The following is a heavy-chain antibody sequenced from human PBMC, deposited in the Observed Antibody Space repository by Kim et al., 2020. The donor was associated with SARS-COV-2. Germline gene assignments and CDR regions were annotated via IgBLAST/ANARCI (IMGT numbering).Heavy chain of an antibody. CDR2: ISYDGSNK. CDR1: GFTFSSYG. J-gene: IGHJ4*02. V-gene: IGHV3-30*18. Sequence: GGSLRLSCAASGFTFSSYGMNWVRQAPGKGLEWVAVISYDGSNKYYADSVKGRFTISRDNSKNTLYLQMNSLRAEDTAVYYCAKITVTTYYFDYWGQGSLVTVSS. D-gene: IGHD4-17*01. CDR3: AKITVTTYYFDY.